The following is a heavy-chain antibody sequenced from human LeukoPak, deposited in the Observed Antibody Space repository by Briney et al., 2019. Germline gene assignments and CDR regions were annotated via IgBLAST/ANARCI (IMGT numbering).Heavy chain of an antibody. Sequence: GGSLRLSCAASGFTFSSYWMSWVRQAPGKGLEWVANIKQDGSEKYYVDSVKGRFTISRDNAKNSLYLQMNSLRAEDTAVYYCARDNRLEWLWAYMDVWGKGTTVTVSS. D-gene: IGHD3-3*01. CDR3: ARDNRLEWLWAYMDV. CDR2: IKQDGSEK. J-gene: IGHJ6*03. CDR1: GFTFSSYW. V-gene: IGHV3-7*01.